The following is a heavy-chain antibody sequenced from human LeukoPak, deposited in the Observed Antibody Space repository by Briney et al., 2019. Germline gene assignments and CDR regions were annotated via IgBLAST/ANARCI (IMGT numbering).Heavy chain of an antibody. CDR2: IYSGVTT. CDR3: ARANTVTYAFDI. D-gene: IGHD4-17*01. Sequence: PGGSLKLSCAASGVTVSTDYMSWVRQAPGKGLEWVSLIYSGVTTYYADSVKGRFTISRDNSKNTLCLQMNSLRAEDTAVYYCARANTVTYAFDIWGQGTMVTVSS. V-gene: IGHV3-53*01. J-gene: IGHJ3*02. CDR1: GVTVSTDY.